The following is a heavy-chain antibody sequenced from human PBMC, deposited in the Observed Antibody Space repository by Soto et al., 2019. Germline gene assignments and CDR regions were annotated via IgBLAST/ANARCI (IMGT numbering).Heavy chain of an antibody. Sequence: QVQLQESGPGLVKPSQTLSLTCTVSGGSISSGGYYWSWIRQHPGKVLEWIGYIYYIGSTYYNPSRKSRVTISVDTSKNQFALTLSSVTAADTAVYYCAREGAGYCSSTSCDNYYYYGMDVWGQGTTVTVSS. J-gene: IGHJ6*02. CDR2: IYYIGST. CDR3: AREGAGYCSSTSCDNYYYYGMDV. D-gene: IGHD2-2*01. CDR1: GGSISSGGYY. V-gene: IGHV4-31*03.